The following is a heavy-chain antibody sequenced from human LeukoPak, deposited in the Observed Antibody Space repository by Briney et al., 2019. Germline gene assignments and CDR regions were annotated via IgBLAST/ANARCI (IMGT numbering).Heavy chain of an antibody. CDR2: ISAYNGNT. J-gene: IGHJ4*02. Sequence: ASVKVSCKASGYTFTSYGISWVRQAPGQWLEWMGWISAYNGNTSYAQKLQGRVTMTTDTSTSTAYMELRSLRSDDTAVYYCARVRGVAVAGSIDYWGQGTLVTVSS. CDR3: ARVRGVAVAGSIDY. CDR1: GYTFTSYG. V-gene: IGHV1-18*01. D-gene: IGHD6-19*01.